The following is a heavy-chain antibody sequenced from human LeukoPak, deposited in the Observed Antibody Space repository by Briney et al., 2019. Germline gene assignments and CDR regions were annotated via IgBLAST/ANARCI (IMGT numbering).Heavy chain of an antibody. CDR1: GGSFSGYY. V-gene: IGHV4-34*01. CDR3: ASRGSEFPNSVPATASGY. D-gene: IGHD2-2*01. CDR2: INHSGSA. J-gene: IGHJ4*02. Sequence: SETLSLTCAVSGGSFSGYYWTWIRQPPGKGLEWIGEINHSGSANYNPSLMSRVTISLDTSKNHFSLNLGSVTAADTAVYYCASRGSEFPNSVPATASGYWGQGTLVTVSS.